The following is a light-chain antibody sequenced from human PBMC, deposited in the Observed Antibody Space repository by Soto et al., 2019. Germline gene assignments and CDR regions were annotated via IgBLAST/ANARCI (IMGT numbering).Light chain of an antibody. Sequence: EIVLTQSPGTLSLSPGDRATLSCRASQSVTGTYLAWYQHKPGQAPRLLIYGESIRATGIPDRFSGSGSGTDFTLTISRLEPEDFAVYYCQQYGSPQWTFGQGTKVEI. CDR3: QQYGSPQWT. CDR2: GES. V-gene: IGKV3-20*01. CDR1: QSVTGTY. J-gene: IGKJ1*01.